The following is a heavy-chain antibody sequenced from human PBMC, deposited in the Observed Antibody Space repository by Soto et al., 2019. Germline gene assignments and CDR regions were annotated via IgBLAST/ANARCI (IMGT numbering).Heavy chain of an antibody. V-gene: IGHV3-23*01. Sequence: EMQLLESGGGLVQPGGSLRLSGAASGFTFISYGMTWARQAPGKGRGWVSGITTTGRNTYYAEPVKGRFTTSRDNSKNVVYLQMNSLRAEDTAVYYCARGAAAAGTDCFDAWGQGTLVIVSS. D-gene: IGHD6-13*01. CDR1: GFTFISYG. J-gene: IGHJ5*02. CDR2: ITTTGRNT. CDR3: ARGAAAAGTDCFDA.